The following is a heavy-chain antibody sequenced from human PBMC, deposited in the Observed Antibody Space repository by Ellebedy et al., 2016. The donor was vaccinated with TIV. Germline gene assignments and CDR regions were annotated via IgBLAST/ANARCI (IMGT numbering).Heavy chain of an antibody. CDR2: INHSGST. CDR3: ARAMKKYYYYYGMDV. CDR1: GGSFSGYY. Sequence: SETLSLTXAVYGGSFSGYYWSWIRQPPGKGLEWIGEINHSGSTNYNPSLKSRVTISVDTSKNQFSLKLSSVTAADTAVYYCARAMKKYYYYYGMDVWGQGTTVTVSS. V-gene: IGHV4-34*01. D-gene: IGHD3-22*01. J-gene: IGHJ6*02.